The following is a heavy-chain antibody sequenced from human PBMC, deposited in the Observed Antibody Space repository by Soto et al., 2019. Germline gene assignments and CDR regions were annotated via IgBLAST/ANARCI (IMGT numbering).Heavy chain of an antibody. V-gene: IGHV3-30*18. J-gene: IGHJ6*02. CDR3: AKDERREIQLTYLTYGLDV. CDR2: IAYDGSAE. Sequence: QVQLVASGGGVVQPGKSLRLSCAGSAFAFSSYGIHWVRQVPGKGLEWVAAIAYDGSAEYYTDSVKGRVTISRDNSKNMVFLQMNSLRAEDTAVYYCAKDERREIQLTYLTYGLDVWGQGTTVTVSS. CDR1: AFAFSSYG.